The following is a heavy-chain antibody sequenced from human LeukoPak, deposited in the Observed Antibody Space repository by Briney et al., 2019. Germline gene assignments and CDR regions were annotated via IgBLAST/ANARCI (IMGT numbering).Heavy chain of an antibody. V-gene: IGHV4-34*01. CDR2: INHSGST. CDR1: GFTFSSYS. CDR3: ARATAVTPYNWFDP. D-gene: IGHD6-13*01. J-gene: IGHJ5*02. Sequence: GSLRLSCAASGFTFSSYSMNWIRQPPGKGLEWIGEINHSGSTNYNPSLKSRVTISVDTSKNQFSLKLSSVTAADTAVYYCARATAVTPYNWFDPWGQGTLVTVSS.